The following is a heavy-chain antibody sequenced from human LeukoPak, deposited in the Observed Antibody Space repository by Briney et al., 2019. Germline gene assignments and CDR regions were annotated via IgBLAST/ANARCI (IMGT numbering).Heavy chain of an antibody. CDR1: GFTFSSYS. J-gene: IGHJ6*03. V-gene: IGHV3-21*01. D-gene: IGHD6-13*01. CDR3: ASGFGSSWYYYYYYMDV. CDR2: ISSSSSYI. Sequence: GGSLRLSCAASGFTFSSYSMNWVRQAPGKGLEWVSSISSSSSYIYYADSVKGRFTISRDNAKNSLYLQMNSLRAEDTAVYYCASGFGSSWYYYYYYMDVWGKGTTVTVSS.